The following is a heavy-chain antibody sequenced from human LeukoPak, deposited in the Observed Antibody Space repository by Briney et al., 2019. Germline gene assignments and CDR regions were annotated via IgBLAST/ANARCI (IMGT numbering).Heavy chain of an antibody. V-gene: IGHV1-46*01. Sequence: ASVKVSCTASGYTFTIYYMHWVRQAPGQGLEWVGIINPSGGSTSYAQKFQGRVTMTRDTSTSTVYMELSSLRPEDTAVYYCARDYGGNSEAGCFDYWGQGTLVTVSS. D-gene: IGHD4-23*01. CDR2: INPSGGST. J-gene: IGHJ4*02. CDR1: GYTFTIYY. CDR3: ARDYGGNSEAGCFDY.